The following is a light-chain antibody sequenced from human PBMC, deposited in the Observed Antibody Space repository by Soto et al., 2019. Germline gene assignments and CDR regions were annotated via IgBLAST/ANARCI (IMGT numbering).Light chain of an antibody. CDR3: SSYAGRTLYV. CDR2: EVT. Sequence: QSALTQPPSASGSPGQSVTISCTGTSSDVGGYDYVSWYQQRPGKAPKLLIHEVTKRPSGVPDRFSGSKSGNTASLTVSGLQAEDEADYYCSSYAGRTLYVFGTGTKAHRP. V-gene: IGLV2-8*01. J-gene: IGLJ1*01. CDR1: SSDVGGYDY.